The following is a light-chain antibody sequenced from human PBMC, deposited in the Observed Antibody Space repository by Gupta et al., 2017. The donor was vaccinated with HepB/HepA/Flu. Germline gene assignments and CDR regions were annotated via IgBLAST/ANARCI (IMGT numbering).Light chain of an antibody. J-gene: IGKJ4*01. CDR3: QQYGSSPLT. Sequence: IVLPQSPATLSSSPGERTTLSCGASQSVSSSYLAWYQQKPGRAPRLLIYDASSRATGIPDRFSGSGSGTDFTLTISRLEPEDFAVYYCQQYGSSPLTFGGGTKVEIK. CDR2: DAS. V-gene: IGKV3D-20*01. CDR1: QSVSSSY.